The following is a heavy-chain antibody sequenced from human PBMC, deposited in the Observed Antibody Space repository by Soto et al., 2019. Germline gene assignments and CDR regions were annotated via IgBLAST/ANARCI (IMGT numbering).Heavy chain of an antibody. V-gene: IGHV1-3*01. CDR2: INAGNGNT. CDR1: GYTFTSYA. J-gene: IGHJ5*02. Sequence: ASVKVSCKASGYTFTSYAMHWVRQAPGQRLEWMGWINAGNGNTKYSQKFQGRVTITRDTSASTAYMELSSLRSEDTAVYYCARASVLRFLEWLPFSWGQGTLVTVSS. D-gene: IGHD3-3*01. CDR3: ARASVLRFLEWLPFS.